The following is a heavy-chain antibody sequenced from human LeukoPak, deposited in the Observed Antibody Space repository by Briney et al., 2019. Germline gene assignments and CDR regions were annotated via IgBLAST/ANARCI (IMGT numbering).Heavy chain of an antibody. CDR1: GFTVSSNY. J-gene: IGHJ6*02. CDR3: ARDPSWDEYYYGRDV. Sequence: PGGSLRLSCAASGFTVSSNYMSWVRQAPGKGLEWVSVIYSGGSTYYADSVKGRFTISRDNSKNTLYLQMNSLRAEDTAVYYCARDPSWDEYYYGRDVWGQGTTVTVSS. D-gene: IGHD1-26*01. V-gene: IGHV3-53*01. CDR2: IYSGGST.